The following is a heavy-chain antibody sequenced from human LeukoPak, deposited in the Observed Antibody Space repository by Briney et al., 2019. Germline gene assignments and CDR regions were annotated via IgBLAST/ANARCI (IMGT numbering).Heavy chain of an antibody. CDR1: GFTFSSYE. CDR2: ISGGGTTI. J-gene: IGHJ3*02. Sequence: PRGSLRLSCAASGFTFSSYEMNWVRQAPRQGLEWVSYISGGGTTIYYADSVKGRFTISRDNARNSLYLHMNSLRAEDTAVYYCATETENSNYDAFDIWGEGTMVTVSS. V-gene: IGHV3-48*03. D-gene: IGHD4-11*01. CDR3: ATETENSNYDAFDI.